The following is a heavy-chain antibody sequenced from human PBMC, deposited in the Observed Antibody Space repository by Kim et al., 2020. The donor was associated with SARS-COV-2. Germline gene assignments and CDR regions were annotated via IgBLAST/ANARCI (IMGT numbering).Heavy chain of an antibody. CDR3: AKAGSGYTRASYFDY. V-gene: IGHV3-23*01. D-gene: IGHD5-12*01. J-gene: IGHJ4*02. Sequence: DSVKGRFTISRDNSKNTLYLQMNSLRAEDTAVYYCAKAGSGYTRASYFDYWGQGTLVTVSS.